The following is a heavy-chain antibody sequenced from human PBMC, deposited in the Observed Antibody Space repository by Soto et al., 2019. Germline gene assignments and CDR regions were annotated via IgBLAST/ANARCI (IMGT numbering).Heavy chain of an antibody. Sequence: GGSLRLSCATSGFTFNTYAMHWVRQAPGKGLEWLSVVSYDGSQKYYADSVKGRFTISKDESKNTMYLQVYSLRPEDTAVYYCARDRDCSGTTCYNAFDIWGQGTMVTVSS. D-gene: IGHD2-2*02. CDR1: GFTFNTYA. CDR2: VSYDGSQK. V-gene: IGHV3-30-3*01. J-gene: IGHJ3*02. CDR3: ARDRDCSGTTCYNAFDI.